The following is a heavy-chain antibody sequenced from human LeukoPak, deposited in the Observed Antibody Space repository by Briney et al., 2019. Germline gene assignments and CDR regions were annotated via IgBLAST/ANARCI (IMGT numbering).Heavy chain of an antibody. CDR2: IWNDGRDE. D-gene: IGHD1-26*01. J-gene: IGHJ3*02. V-gene: IGHV3-33*01. CDR1: GFTFNRYG. Sequence: GGSLRLSCEASGFTFNRYGMHRVRQAPDKGLEWVAFIWNDGRDEDYVDSVKGRFTISRDNSKNTLFLQMTSLRAEDTALYYCVRRGVGVTGSDSFDIWGQGTMVTVSS. CDR3: VRRGVGVTGSDSFDI.